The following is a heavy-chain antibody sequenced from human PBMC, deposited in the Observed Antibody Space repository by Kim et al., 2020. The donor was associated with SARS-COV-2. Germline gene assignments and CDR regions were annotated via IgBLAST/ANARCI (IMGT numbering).Heavy chain of an antibody. V-gene: IGHV3-23*01. J-gene: IGHJ4*02. CDR3: AKFRFPT. D-gene: IGHD4-17*01. Sequence: SGAGTCTADAVTGQITISRDNSKNTLYLQMHSLRAEDTAVYYCAKFRFPTWGQGTLVTVSS. CDR2: SGAGT.